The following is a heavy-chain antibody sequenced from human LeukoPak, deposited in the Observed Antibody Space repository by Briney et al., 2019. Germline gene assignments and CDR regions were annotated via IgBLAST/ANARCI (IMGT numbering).Heavy chain of an antibody. J-gene: IGHJ4*02. CDR3: AREAVTRNYFDY. CDR2: IYSGGST. D-gene: IGHD4-17*01. CDR1: GFIFSDHY. Sequence: HPGGSLRLSCGASGFIFSDHYMDWVRQAPGKGLEWVSVIYSGGSTYYADSVKGRFTISRDNSKNTLYLQMNSLRAEDTAVYYCAREAVTRNYFDYWGQGTLVTVSS. V-gene: IGHV3-53*01.